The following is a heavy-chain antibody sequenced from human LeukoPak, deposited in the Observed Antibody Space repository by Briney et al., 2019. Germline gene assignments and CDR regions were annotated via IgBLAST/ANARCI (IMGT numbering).Heavy chain of an antibody. D-gene: IGHD3-10*01. V-gene: IGHV3-21*01. CDR3: ARGFGERALDALDI. J-gene: IGHJ3*02. Sequence: SGGSLRLSCAASGFTFSSYSMNWVRQAPGKGLEWVSSISSSSSYIYYADSVKGRFTISRDNAKNSLYLQMNSLRAEDTAVYYCARGFGERALDALDIWGQGTMVTVSS. CDR1: GFTFSSYS. CDR2: ISSSSSYI.